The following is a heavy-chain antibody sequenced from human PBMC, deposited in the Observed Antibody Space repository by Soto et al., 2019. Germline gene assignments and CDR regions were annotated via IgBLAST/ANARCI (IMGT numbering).Heavy chain of an antibody. J-gene: IGHJ6*02. Sequence: SETLSLTCSVSGGFVSSSSYSWGWIRQSPGKGLEWIGTMYSSENTYYNPSLLSRVTISVDTSKNEFSLRLSSVTAADTAVYYCARLNGYCISTNCHGYYGMDVWGQGITVTVSS. CDR3: ARLNGYCISTNCHGYYGMDV. D-gene: IGHD2-2*03. CDR2: MYSSENT. V-gene: IGHV4-39*01. CDR1: GGFVSSSSYS.